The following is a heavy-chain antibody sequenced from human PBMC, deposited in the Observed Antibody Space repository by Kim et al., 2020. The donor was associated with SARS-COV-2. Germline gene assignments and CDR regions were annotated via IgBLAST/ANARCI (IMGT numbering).Heavy chain of an antibody. J-gene: IGHJ3*02. CDR1: GGSLSPYY. CDR3: ARFQHGSGSYLDPFDI. D-gene: IGHD3-10*01. V-gene: IGHV4-59*01. CDR2: MHYSGRA. Sequence: SETLSLTCTVSGGSLSPYYWSWIRQPPGKGLEWIGYMHYSGRANYSPSLKSRVTISVDTSKNHFSLNLTSVTAADTAIYVCARFQHGSGSYLDPFDIWGQGTLVTVSS.